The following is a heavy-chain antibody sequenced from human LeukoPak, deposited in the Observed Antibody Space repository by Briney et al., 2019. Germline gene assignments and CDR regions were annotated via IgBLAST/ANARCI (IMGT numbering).Heavy chain of an antibody. Sequence: GGSLRLSCAASGFTFSSHGMNWVRQAPGKGLEWVSYISGSSSNIYYADSVKGRFSISRDNAKNSLSLQMNSLRAEDTAVYYCARDYGDAYWGQGTLVTVSS. V-gene: IGHV3-48*04. J-gene: IGHJ4*02. CDR2: ISGSSSNI. D-gene: IGHD4-17*01. CDR1: GFTFSSHG. CDR3: ARDYGDAY.